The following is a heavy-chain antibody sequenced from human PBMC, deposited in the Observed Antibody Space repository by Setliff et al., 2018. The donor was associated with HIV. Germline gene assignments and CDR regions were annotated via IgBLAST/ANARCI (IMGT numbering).Heavy chain of an antibody. CDR2: INHSGSI. Sequence: SETLSLTCAVYGGSFSDYFWTWIRQPPGKGLDWIGEINHSGSITYNPSLKSRFNMSVDTSKNQFSLKLSSVTAADTAVYYCARDGGAARPMDVWGKGTTVTVSS. J-gene: IGHJ6*03. V-gene: IGHV4-34*10. D-gene: IGHD6-6*01. CDR3: ARDGGAARPMDV. CDR1: GGSFSDYF.